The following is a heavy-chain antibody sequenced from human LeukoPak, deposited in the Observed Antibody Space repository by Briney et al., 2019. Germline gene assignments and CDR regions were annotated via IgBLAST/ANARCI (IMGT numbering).Heavy chain of an antibody. D-gene: IGHD2-2*01. V-gene: IGHV3-15*01. CDR1: GFTFSNAW. Sequence: TGGSLRLSCAASGFTFSNAWMSWVRQAPGKGLEWVGRIKSKTDGGTTDYAAPVKGRFTISRDDSKNTLYLQMNSLKTEDTAAYYCTTDEPYCSSTSCSVYWGQGTLVTVSS. CDR3: TTDEPYCSSTSCSVY. CDR2: IKSKTDGGTT. J-gene: IGHJ4*02.